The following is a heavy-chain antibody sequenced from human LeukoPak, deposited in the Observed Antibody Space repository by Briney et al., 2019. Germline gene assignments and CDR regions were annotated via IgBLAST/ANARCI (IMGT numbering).Heavy chain of an antibody. CDR1: AGSFIGYY. CDR2: INHSGST. J-gene: IGHJ4*02. Sequence: PSETLSLTCAVYAGSFIGYYWSWIRQPPGKGLEWIGEINHSGSTNYNPSLKSRVTISVDTSKNQFSLKLSSVTAADTAVYYCARGPAADYWGQGTLVTVSS. CDR3: ARGPAADY. D-gene: IGHD2-15*01. V-gene: IGHV4-34*01.